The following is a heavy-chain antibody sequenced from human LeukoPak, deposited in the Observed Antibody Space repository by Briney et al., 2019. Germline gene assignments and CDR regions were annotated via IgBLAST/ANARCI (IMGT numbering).Heavy chain of an antibody. V-gene: IGHV4-59*08. CDR3: ARRVRFYWYFDL. Sequence: SETLSLTCTVSGGSISSYYWNWVRQPPGKGLEWIGYISYSGSTNYSPSLKSRVTISVDTSKNQFSLKLSSVTAADMAVYYCARRVRFYWYFDLWGRGTLVTVSS. CDR1: GGSISSYY. CDR2: ISYSGST. J-gene: IGHJ2*01.